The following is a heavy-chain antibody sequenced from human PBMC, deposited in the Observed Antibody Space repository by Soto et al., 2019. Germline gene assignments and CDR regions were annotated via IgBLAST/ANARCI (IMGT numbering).Heavy chain of an antibody. V-gene: IGHV3-23*01. Sequence: GGSLRLSCAASGFTFSSYAMRWVRQAPGKGLEWVSAISGSGGSTYYADSVKGRFTISRDNSKNTQYLQMNSLRAEDTAVYYCAKLAQEYYYYGMDVWGQGTTVTVSS. CDR1: GFTFSSYA. J-gene: IGHJ6*02. CDR2: ISGSGGST. CDR3: AKLAQEYYYYGMDV.